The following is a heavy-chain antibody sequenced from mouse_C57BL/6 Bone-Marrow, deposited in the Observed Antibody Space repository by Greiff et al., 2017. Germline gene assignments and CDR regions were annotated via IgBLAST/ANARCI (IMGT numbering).Heavy chain of an antibody. CDR3: AREDTTVPQFAY. V-gene: IGHV1-64*01. CDR2: IHPNSGST. Sequence: QVHVKQPGAELVKPGASVKLSCKASGYTFTSYWMHWVKQRPGQGLEWIGMIHPNSGSTNYNEKFKSKATLTVDKSSSTAYMQLSSLTSEDSAVYYCAREDTTVPQFAYWGQGTLVTVSA. CDR1: GYTFTSYW. J-gene: IGHJ3*01. D-gene: IGHD1-1*01.